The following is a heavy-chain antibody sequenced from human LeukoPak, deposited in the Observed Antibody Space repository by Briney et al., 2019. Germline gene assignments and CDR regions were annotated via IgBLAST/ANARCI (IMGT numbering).Heavy chain of an antibody. V-gene: IGHV4-34*01. Sequence: SETLSLTCAVYGGSFSGYYWSWIRQPPGKGLEWIGEINHSGSTNYNPSLKSRVTTPVDTSKNQFSLKLSSVTAADTAVYYCARVSTVTTLFDYWGQGTLVTVSS. CDR1: GGSFSGYY. D-gene: IGHD4-17*01. CDR2: INHSGST. J-gene: IGHJ4*02. CDR3: ARVSTVTTLFDY.